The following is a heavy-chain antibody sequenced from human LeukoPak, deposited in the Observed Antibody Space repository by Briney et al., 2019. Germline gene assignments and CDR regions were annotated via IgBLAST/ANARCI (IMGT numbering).Heavy chain of an antibody. Sequence: GASEKVSCKASGYIFTTYYMHWLRQAPGQGPEWMGIINPRGGSTDYAQKFQGRVTMTSDTSTSTVYMELNSLRSEDTAVYFCARVGTEAATADYWGQGTLVTVSS. CDR1: GYIFTTYY. D-gene: IGHD1-1*01. CDR2: INPRGGST. V-gene: IGHV1-46*01. CDR3: ARVGTEAATADY. J-gene: IGHJ4*02.